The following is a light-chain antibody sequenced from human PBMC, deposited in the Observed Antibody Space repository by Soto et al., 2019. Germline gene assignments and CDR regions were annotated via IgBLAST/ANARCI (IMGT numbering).Light chain of an antibody. CDR2: WAS. J-gene: IGKJ2*01. V-gene: IGKV4-1*01. Sequence: DIVMTQSPDSLAVSLGERATINCKSSQSVLYSSNNKNCLAWYQQKPGQPPKLLIYWASTRESGVPDRFSGSGSQTDFTLTISSLQAEDVAVYYCQQYYSSHVAFGQGTKLEIK. CDR3: QQYYSSHVA. CDR1: QSVLYSSNNKNC.